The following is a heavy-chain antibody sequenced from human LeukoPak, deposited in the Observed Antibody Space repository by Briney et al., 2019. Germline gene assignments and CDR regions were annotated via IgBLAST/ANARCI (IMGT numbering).Heavy chain of an antibody. D-gene: IGHD2-21*01. V-gene: IGHV3-21*01. CDR1: GFTFSSYS. CDR2: ISSSSSYI. CDR3: ARDFSPYCGGDCYFDAFDV. Sequence: GSLRLSCAASGFTFSSYSMNWVRQAPGKGLEWVSSISSSSSYIYYADSVKGRFTISRDNAKNSLYLQMNSLRAEDTAVYYCARDFSPYCGGDCYFDAFDVWGQGTVVTVSS. J-gene: IGHJ3*01.